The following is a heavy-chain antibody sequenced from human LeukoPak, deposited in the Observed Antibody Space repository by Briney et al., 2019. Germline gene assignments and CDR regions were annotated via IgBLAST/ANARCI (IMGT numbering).Heavy chain of an antibody. V-gene: IGHV3-33*08. CDR1: GFXFSSHG. Sequence: GESLRLSCAASGFXFSSHGMHWVRQAPGKGLEWVAVIWYDGSNIYYADSVKGRFTISRDNSKNTLYLQMNSLRAEDTALYYCARARNDYDSNGFSLLDYWGQGTLVTVSS. CDR3: ARARNDYDSNGFSLLDY. J-gene: IGHJ4*02. D-gene: IGHD3-22*01. CDR2: IWYDGSNI.